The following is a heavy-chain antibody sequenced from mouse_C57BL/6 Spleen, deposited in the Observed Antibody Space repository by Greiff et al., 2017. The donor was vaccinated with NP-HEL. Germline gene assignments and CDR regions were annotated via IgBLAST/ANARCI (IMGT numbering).Heavy chain of an antibody. CDR3: ATSTVVAKMDY. CDR1: GFTFSDYG. Sequence: EVQLQQSGGGLVKPGGSLKLSCAASGFTFSDYGMHWVRQAPEKGLEWVAYISSGSSTIYYADTVKGRFTISRDNAKNTLFLQMTSLRSEDTAMYYCATSTVVAKMDYWGQGTSVTVSS. D-gene: IGHD1-1*01. CDR2: ISSGSSTI. J-gene: IGHJ4*01. V-gene: IGHV5-17*01.